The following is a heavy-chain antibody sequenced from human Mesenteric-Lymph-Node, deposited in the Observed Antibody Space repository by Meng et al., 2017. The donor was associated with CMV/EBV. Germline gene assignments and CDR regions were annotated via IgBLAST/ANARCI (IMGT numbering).Heavy chain of an antibody. CDR1: DITFKNYA. D-gene: IGHD3-22*01. J-gene: IGHJ4*02. CDR3: AKGSGGDYDSSGYYPFDY. Sequence: GESLKISCTGSDITFKNYAMSWVRQAPGKGLEWVSATSGSGGSTYYADSVKGRFTISRDNSKNTLYLQMNSLRAEDTAVYYCAKGSGGDYDSSGYYPFDYWGQGTLVTVSS. V-gene: IGHV3-23*01. CDR2: TSGSGGST.